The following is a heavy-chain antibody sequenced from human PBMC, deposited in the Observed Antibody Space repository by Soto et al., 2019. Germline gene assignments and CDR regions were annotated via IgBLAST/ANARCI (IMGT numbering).Heavy chain of an antibody. CDR2: ISSSSTI. J-gene: IGHJ3*02. D-gene: IGHD2-15*01. CDR1: GFTFSSYS. V-gene: IGHV3-48*01. Sequence: PGGSLRLSCAASGFTFSSYSMNWVRQAPGKGLEWVSYISSSSTIYYADSVKGRFTISRDNAKSSLYLQMNSLRAEDTAVYYCARRYCSGGSCYSIAFDIWGQGTMVTVSS. CDR3: ARRYCSGGSCYSIAFDI.